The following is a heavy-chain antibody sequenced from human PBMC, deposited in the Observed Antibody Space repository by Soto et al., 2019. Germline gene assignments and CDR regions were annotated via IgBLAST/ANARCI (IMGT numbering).Heavy chain of an antibody. D-gene: IGHD1-26*01. V-gene: IGHV4-34*01. J-gene: IGHJ4*02. Sequence: SETLSLTCAVYGGSFSGYYWSWIRQPPGKWLEWIGEINHSGSTNYNPSLKSRVTISVDTSKNQFSLKLSFVTASDTAVYYCARGPGVVGYYFDYWGQGTLVTVSS. CDR2: INHSGST. CDR1: GGSFSGYY. CDR3: ARGPGVVGYYFDY.